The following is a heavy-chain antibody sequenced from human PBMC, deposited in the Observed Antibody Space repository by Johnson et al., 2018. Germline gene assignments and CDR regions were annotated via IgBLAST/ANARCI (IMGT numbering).Heavy chain of an antibody. CDR3: ARVADYVRAVDI. D-gene: IGHD4-17*01. CDR2: IYYSGST. CDR1: GGSISTYY. V-gene: IGHV4-59*01. Sequence: QLQESGPGLVKPSETLSLTCTVSGGSISTYYWSWIRQPPGKGLEWIGYIYYSGSTNYNPSLKSLVTISLDTSKNLFSLKLSSLTAADTAVYYRARVADYVRAVDIWGQGTMVTVSS. J-gene: IGHJ3*02.